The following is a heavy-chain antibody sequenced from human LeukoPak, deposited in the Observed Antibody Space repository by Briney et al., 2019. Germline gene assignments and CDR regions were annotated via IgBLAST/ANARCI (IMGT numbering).Heavy chain of an antibody. CDR2: IYFSGSS. D-gene: IGHD3-16*01. V-gene: IGHV4-59*12. CDR3: ARGSVITFGGVTQTGGNWFDP. Sequence: SETLSLTCTISGGSINNYYWSWIRQSPGKGLEWIGYIYFSGSSNYNPSLKSRVTMSVDTSKNQFSLKLSSVTAADTAVYYCARGSVITFGGVTQTGGNWFDPWGQGTLVTVSS. CDR1: GGSINNYY. J-gene: IGHJ5*02.